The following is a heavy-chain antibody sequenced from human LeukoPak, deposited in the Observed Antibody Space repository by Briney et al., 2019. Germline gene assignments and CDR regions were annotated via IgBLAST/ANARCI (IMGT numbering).Heavy chain of an antibody. CDR1: GGSFSGYY. CDR2: INHSGST. V-gene: IGHV4-34*01. J-gene: IGHJ6*02. D-gene: IGHD3-3*01. Sequence: SETLSLTCAVYGGSFSGYYWRWIRQPPGKGLEWIGEINHSGSTNYNPSLKSRVTISVDTSKNQFSLKLSSVTAADTAVYYCVRERITIFGVVIAMDVWGQGTTVTVSS. CDR3: VRERITIFGVVIAMDV.